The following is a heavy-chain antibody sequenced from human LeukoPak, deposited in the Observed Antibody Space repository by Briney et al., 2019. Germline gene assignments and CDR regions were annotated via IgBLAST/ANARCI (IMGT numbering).Heavy chain of an antibody. Sequence: SETLSLTCTVSGGSISSYYWSWIRQPPGKGLEWIGYIYYSGSTNYNPSLKSRVTISVDTSKNQFSLKLSSVTAADTAVYYCARGQVDIVVVPASHDYYMDVRGKGNTVTVSS. CDR2: IYYSGST. V-gene: IGHV4-59*01. CDR3: ARGQVDIVVVPASHDYYMDV. D-gene: IGHD2-2*03. CDR1: GGSISSYY. J-gene: IGHJ6*03.